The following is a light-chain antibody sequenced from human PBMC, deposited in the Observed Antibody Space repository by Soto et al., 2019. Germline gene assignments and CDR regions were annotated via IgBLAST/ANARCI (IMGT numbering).Light chain of an antibody. Sequence: QSALSQPASVSGSPGQSITISCTGTNSDVGRYNYVSWYQQHPGRAPKLMILEVDNRPSGVSNRFSGSKSGNTASLTISGLQAEDEADYYCSSYTSSTNVVFGGGTKLTVL. J-gene: IGLJ2*01. CDR1: NSDVGRYNY. CDR2: EVD. V-gene: IGLV2-14*01. CDR3: SSYTSSTNVV.